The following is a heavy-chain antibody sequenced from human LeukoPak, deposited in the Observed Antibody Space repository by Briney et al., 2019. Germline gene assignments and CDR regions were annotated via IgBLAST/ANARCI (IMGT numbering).Heavy chain of an antibody. D-gene: IGHD4-11*01. V-gene: IGHV3-30-3*01. CDR1: GFTFSWYA. CDR2: ISSDGNKK. CDR3: ARVAVTYYNYYYMDV. Sequence: GSLRLSCAASGFTFSWYAMHWVRQAPGKGLEWVSFISSDGNKKDYADSVKGRFTISRDNSRNTLYLQMNSLRGEDTAVYYCARVAVTYYNYYYMDVWGKGTTVTVSS. J-gene: IGHJ6*03.